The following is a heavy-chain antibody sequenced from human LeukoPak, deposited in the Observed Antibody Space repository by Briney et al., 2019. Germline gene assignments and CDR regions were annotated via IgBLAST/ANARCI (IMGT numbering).Heavy chain of an antibody. J-gene: IGHJ4*02. CDR2: IYSGGST. CDR3: ARGPSMDPFDY. Sequence: TGGSLRLSCAASGFTVSSNYMSWVRQAPGKGLEWVSVIYSGGSTYYADSVKGQFTISRDNSKNTLYLQMNSLRAEDTAVYYCARGPSMDPFDYWGQGTLVTVSS. V-gene: IGHV3-53*01. CDR1: GFTVSSNY. D-gene: IGHD2/OR15-2a*01.